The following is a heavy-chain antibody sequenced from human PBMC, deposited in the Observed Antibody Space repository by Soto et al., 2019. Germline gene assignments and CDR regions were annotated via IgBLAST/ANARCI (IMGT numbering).Heavy chain of an antibody. CDR2: ISSNSSNI. J-gene: IGHJ4*02. CDR1: GFTFSSYS. D-gene: IGHD3-9*01. CDR3: ARGDNDTLTSHFDY. V-gene: IGHV3-21*01. Sequence: GGSLRLSCAASGFTFSSYSMNWVRQAPGKGLEWVSSISSNSSNIYYADSVKGRFTISRDNSENTLYLQMNSLRAEDTAVYYCARGDNDTLTSHFDYCGQGPLVTVSS.